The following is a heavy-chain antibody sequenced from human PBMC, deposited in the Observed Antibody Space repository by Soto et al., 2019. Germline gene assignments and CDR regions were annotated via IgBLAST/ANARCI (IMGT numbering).Heavy chain of an antibody. CDR2: IYYSGRA. CDR3: ARQRTTVVTQAYFDH. J-gene: IGHJ4*02. D-gene: IGHD2-21*02. CDR1: GESISSSSYY. Sequence: SETLSLTCIVSGESISSSSYYWGWIRQPPGKGLEWIGSIYYSGRAYYNPSFKSRVTISIDTSKNQFSLKLSSVTATDTAVYYCARQRTTVVTQAYFDHWGQGALVTVSS. V-gene: IGHV4-39*01.